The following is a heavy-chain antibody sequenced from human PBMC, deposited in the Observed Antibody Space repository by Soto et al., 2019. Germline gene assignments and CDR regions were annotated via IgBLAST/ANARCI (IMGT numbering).Heavy chain of an antibody. CDR1: GFTFFAYW. CDR2: INSDGSHT. V-gene: IGHV3-74*01. J-gene: IGHJ5*01. CDR3: AKEGDYGDDAGENWFAS. Sequence: EVQLVESGGGLVQPGGSLRLSCAASGFTFFAYWIHWVRQVPGKGLVWVSRINSDGSHTSYADSVRGRFTISRDNSKNTVYLQMNSLTAEDTAVYYCAKEGDYGDDAGENWFASWGQGSLVTVSS. D-gene: IGHD4-17*01.